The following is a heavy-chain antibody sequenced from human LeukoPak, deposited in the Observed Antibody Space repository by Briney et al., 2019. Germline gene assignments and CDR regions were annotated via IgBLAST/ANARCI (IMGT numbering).Heavy chain of an antibody. CDR3: ARDKLESTGGRGCDY. V-gene: IGHV3-7*01. J-gene: IGHJ4*02. CDR2: INQDGSET. D-gene: IGHD2-15*01. CDR1: GFTFSSHW. Sequence: GGSLRLSCAASGFTFSSHWMSWVRQAPGKGLEWVANINQDGSETYYVDSVKGRFTVSKDNAKNSLYLQMNSLRVEDTAVYYCARDKLESTGGRGCDYWGQGTLVTVSS.